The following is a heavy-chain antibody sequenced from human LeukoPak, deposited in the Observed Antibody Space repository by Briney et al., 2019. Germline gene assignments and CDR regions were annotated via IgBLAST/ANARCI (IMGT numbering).Heavy chain of an antibody. J-gene: IGHJ4*02. CDR1: GGSFSGYY. D-gene: IGHD6-13*01. CDR2: INHSGST. CDR3: ARGLRRGAAAGLNFDY. V-gene: IGHV4-34*01. Sequence: SETLSLTCAVYGGSFSGYYWSWIRQPPGKGLEWIGEINHSGSTNYNPSLKSRVTISVDTSKNQFSLKLSSVTAADTAVYYCARGLRRGAAAGLNFDYWGQGTLVTVSS.